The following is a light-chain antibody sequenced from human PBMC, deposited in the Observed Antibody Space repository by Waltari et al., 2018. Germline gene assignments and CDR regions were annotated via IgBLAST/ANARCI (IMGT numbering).Light chain of an antibody. Sequence: DIVMTQTPLSLPITPGEPASISCWSSQNLLHSNGNSFLHWFLQRPGQSPQLLIYGASNRASGVPDRFSGSGSGTDFTLKISKVEAEDVGVYYCVQAIAFPFTFGPGTKLDIK. CDR3: VQAIAFPFT. CDR2: GAS. CDR1: QNLLHSNGNSF. J-gene: IGKJ3*01. V-gene: IGKV2-40*01.